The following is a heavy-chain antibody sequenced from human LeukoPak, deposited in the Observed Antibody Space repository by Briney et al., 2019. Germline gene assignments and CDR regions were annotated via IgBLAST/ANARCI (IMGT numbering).Heavy chain of an antibody. CDR3: ARGGIQVSGIDEFDY. V-gene: IGHV3-30*04. J-gene: IGHJ2*01. CDR2: ISYDGSNK. Sequence: GGSLRLSCAASGFTFSSYAMHWVRQAPGKGLEWVAVISYDGSNKYYADSVKGRFTISRDNAEKSLYLQMNSLRAEDTAVYYCARGGIQVSGIDEFDYWGRGTLVTVSS. D-gene: IGHD3-9*01. CDR1: GFTFSSYA.